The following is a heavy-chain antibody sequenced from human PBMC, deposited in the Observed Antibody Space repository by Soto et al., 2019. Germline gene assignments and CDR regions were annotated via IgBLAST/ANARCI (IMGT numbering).Heavy chain of an antibody. CDR3: APYVLDYYGAASTNYYYYYMDV. D-gene: IGHD3-10*01. CDR2: IKQEGREK. J-gene: IGHJ6*03. Sequence: GGSLRLSCAASGFTFSSYWMSWVRQAPGKGLEWVANIKQEGREKYYVDSVKGRVTISRDNAKNSLYRQMNSLRAEDTAVYYCAPYVLDYYGAASTNYYYYYMDVWGKGTTVTVSS. CDR1: GFTFSSYW. V-gene: IGHV3-7*01.